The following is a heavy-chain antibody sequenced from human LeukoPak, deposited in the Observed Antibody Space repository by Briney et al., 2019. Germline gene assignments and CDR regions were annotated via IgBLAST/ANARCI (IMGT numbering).Heavy chain of an antibody. CDR3: ARGSSSRLY. CDR1: GFTFSTYW. J-gene: IGHJ4*02. V-gene: IGHV3-7*03. Sequence: PGGSLRLSCAASGFTFSTYWMSWVRQAPGKGLDWVANIKQDGSEKYYVDSVKGRFTISRDNTKNSLYLRMNSLRAEDTAVYYCARGSSSRLYWGQGTLVTVSS. D-gene: IGHD2-2*01. CDR2: IKQDGSEK.